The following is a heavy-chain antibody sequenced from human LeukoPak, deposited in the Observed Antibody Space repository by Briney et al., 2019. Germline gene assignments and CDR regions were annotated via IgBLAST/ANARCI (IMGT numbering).Heavy chain of an antibody. Sequence: MTSETLSLTCTVSGGSISSGSNYWAWIRQPAGKGLEWIGRIYTSGSTNYNPSLKSRVTISLDTSKNQVSLKLTAVTAADTAVYYCARLLQYSTSGRHRTPADAFHIWGQGTMVTVSS. J-gene: IGHJ3*02. V-gene: IGHV4-61*02. CDR2: IYTSGST. CDR1: GGSISSGSNY. CDR3: ARLLQYSTSGRHRTPADAFHI. D-gene: IGHD3-10*01.